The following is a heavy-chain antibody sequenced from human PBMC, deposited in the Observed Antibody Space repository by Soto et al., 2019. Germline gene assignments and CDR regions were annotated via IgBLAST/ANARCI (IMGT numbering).Heavy chain of an antibody. CDR3: ARATAFNYYYYYMDV. D-gene: IGHD5-18*01. Sequence: SLRLSCAASGFTFSSYSMNWVRQAPGKGLEWVSYISSSSSTMYYADSVKGRFTISRDNAKNSLYLQMNSLRAEDTAVYYCARATAFNYYYYYMDVWGKGTTVTVSS. CDR1: GFTFSSYS. CDR2: ISSSSSTM. J-gene: IGHJ6*03. V-gene: IGHV3-48*01.